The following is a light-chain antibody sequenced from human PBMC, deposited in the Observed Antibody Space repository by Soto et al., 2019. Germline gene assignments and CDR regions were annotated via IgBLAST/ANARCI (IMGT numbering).Light chain of an antibody. V-gene: IGKV3-20*01. CDR1: QSISATY. Sequence: EIVLTQSPGTLSLFPGERATFSCRTSQSISATYLAWYQQKPGHAPRLLIYATSSRATGIPDRFSGSGSRTDFTLTISRLEPDDSAVYYCQQYASLPRTFGQGTKVEI. CDR2: ATS. CDR3: QQYASLPRT. J-gene: IGKJ1*01.